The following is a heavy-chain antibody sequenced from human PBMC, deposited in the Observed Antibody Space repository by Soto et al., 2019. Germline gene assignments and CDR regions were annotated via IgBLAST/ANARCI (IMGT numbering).Heavy chain of an antibody. CDR2: IHYSGST. D-gene: IGHD3-3*01. J-gene: IGHJ4*02. Sequence: SETLSLTCTVSGGSISSYYWSWIRQPPGKGLEWIGYIHYSGSTKYNPSLKSRVTISADTSKNQFSLKLSSVTAADTAVYYCARGHYDYWSGYFATIDYLGQGTRVTVSS. CDR3: ARGHYDYWSGYFATIDY. V-gene: IGHV4-59*08. CDR1: GGSISSYY.